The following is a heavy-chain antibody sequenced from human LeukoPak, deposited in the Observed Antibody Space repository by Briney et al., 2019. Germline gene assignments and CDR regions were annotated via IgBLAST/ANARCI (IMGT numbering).Heavy chain of an antibody. CDR2: ISGYSGNT. D-gene: IGHD2-2*01. Sequence: ASVKVSYKASGYTFSSYGISWVRQAPGQGLEWMGRISGYSGNTDYAQNFQGRVTMTTDTSTSTAYMELRGLTSDDTAVYYCARSRCADSTSCYWFFFFDYWGQGTLVTISS. CDR1: GYTFSSYG. J-gene: IGHJ4*02. CDR3: ARSRCADSTSCYWFFFFDY. V-gene: IGHV1-18*01.